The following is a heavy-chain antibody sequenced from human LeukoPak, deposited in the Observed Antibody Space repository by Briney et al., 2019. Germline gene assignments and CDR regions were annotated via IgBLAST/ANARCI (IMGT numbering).Heavy chain of an antibody. CDR3: AKRAAHYYGLDV. V-gene: IGHV3-23*01. D-gene: IGHD6-13*01. J-gene: IGHJ6*02. CDR2: ISGGAT. CDR1: GFTFSNAW. Sequence: PGGSLRLSCAASGFTFSNAWMSWVRQAPGKGLEWVSVISGGATYYADSVKGRFIISRDNSKNTLHLRMNSLRADDTAVYYCAKRAAHYYGLDVWGQGTTVTVSS.